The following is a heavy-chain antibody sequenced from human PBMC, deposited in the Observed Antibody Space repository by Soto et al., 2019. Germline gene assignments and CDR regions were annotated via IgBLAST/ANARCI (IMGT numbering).Heavy chain of an antibody. CDR1: GGAIISSSYC. CDR3: ASRVGSSSWANYYYGMDV. V-gene: IGHV4-39*01. CDR2: IYYSGST. Sequence: SETLSLTCTVSGGAIISSSYCFCGIRQRPWRGLEWIGSIYYSGSTYYNPSLKSRVTISVDTSKNQFSPKLSSVTAADTAVYYCASRVGSSSWANYYYGMDVWGQGTTVTVSS. J-gene: IGHJ6*02. D-gene: IGHD6-13*01.